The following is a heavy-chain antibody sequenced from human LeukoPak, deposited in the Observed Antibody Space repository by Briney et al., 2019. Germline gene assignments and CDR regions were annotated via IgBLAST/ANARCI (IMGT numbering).Heavy chain of an antibody. J-gene: IGHJ4*02. D-gene: IGHD6-6*01. Sequence: SETLSLTCSVSGGSISLSYYYWSWIRQPPGKGLEWIGEINHSGSTNYSPSLKSRVTISVNTSKNQFSLNYCARAGFALAPHRGTPFDYWGQGTLVTVSS. CDR3: TPFDY. V-gene: IGHV4-34*01. CDR2: INHSGST. CDR1: GGSISLSYYY.